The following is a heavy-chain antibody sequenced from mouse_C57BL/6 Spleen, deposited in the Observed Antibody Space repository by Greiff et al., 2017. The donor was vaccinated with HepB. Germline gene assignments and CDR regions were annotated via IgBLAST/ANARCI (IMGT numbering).Heavy chain of an antibody. CDR1: GYTFTEYT. CDR3: ARNEEEGGYYGDYYAMDY. Sequence: VQLQQSGAELVKPGASVKLSCKASGYTFTEYTIHWVKQRSGQGLEWIGWFYPGSGSIKYNEKFKDKATLTADKSSSTVYMELSRLTSEDSAVYFCARNEEEGGYYGDYYAMDYWGQGTSVTVSS. V-gene: IGHV1-62-2*01. J-gene: IGHJ4*01. D-gene: IGHD2-13*01. CDR2: FYPGSGSI.